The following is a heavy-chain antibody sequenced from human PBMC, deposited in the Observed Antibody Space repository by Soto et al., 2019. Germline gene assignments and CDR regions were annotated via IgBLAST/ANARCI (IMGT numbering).Heavy chain of an antibody. J-gene: IGHJ6*02. Sequence: GGSLRLSCAASGFTFSDYYMNWVRQAPGKGLEWVSYISSSSGGTIYYADSVKGRFTISRDNAKNSLHLQMNSLRAEDTAVYYCASSYGPRITIFGVVSPRSPLGVWGQGTTVTVSS. V-gene: IGHV3-11*04. CDR1: GFTFSDYY. D-gene: IGHD3-3*01. CDR2: ISSSSGGTI. CDR3: ASSYGPRITIFGVVSPRSPLGV.